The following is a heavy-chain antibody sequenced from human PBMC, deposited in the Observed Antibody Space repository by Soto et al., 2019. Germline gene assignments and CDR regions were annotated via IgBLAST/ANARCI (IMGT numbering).Heavy chain of an antibody. V-gene: IGHV1-46*01. CDR2: INPSGGRT. Sequence: ASVKVSCKASGNSFTTYYMHWVRQAPGQGLEWMGIINPSGGRTTYAQKFQGRVTMTRDTSTSTVHMELSSLTSEDKAVYYCAGLYHYDSSGYYDYWGKGTLVTVSS. J-gene: IGHJ4*02. D-gene: IGHD3-22*01. CDR3: AGLYHYDSSGYYDY. CDR1: GNSFTTYY.